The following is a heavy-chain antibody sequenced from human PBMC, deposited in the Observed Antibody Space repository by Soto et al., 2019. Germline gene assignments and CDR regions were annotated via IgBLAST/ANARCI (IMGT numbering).Heavy chain of an antibody. CDR2: IYYNGNP. J-gene: IGHJ4*02. CDR3: ARYSAPDRSHYFDY. V-gene: IGHV4-31*03. D-gene: IGHD1-26*01. Sequence: PSETLSLTCTVSGDSISSGAYYWNWIRQHPGNGLEWLGYIYYNGNPYYNPSLKSRIIISVDTSVNQFSLTLSSVTAADTAVYYCARYSAPDRSHYFDYWGQGILVTVSS. CDR1: GDSISSGAYY.